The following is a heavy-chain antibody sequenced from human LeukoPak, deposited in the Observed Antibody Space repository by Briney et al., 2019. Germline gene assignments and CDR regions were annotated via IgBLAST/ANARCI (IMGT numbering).Heavy chain of an antibody. D-gene: IGHD4-17*01. CDR1: GGSFSGYY. V-gene: IGHV4-34*01. J-gene: IGHJ5*02. CDR2: INHSGST. CDR3: HGDYDWVDP. Sequence: TSETLSLTCAVYGGSFSGYYWSWIRQPPGKGLEWIGEINHSGSTNYNPSLKSRVTISVDTSKNQFSLKLSSVTAADTAVYYCHGDYDWVDPWGQGTLVTVSS.